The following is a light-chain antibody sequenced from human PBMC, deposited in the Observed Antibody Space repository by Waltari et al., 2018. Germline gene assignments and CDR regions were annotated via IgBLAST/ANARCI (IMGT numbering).Light chain of an antibody. CDR3: LQYNGEPRT. J-gene: IGKJ1*01. CDR1: QNINTW. Sequence: IQMTQSPSTLSATVGDRVTITCRASQNINTWLAWHQQKPGRAPKLLIYKASSLESGVPSRFSGSGSGTEFTLTISSLQPDDFATYYCLQYNGEPRTFGQGTKVEVK. CDR2: KAS. V-gene: IGKV1-5*03.